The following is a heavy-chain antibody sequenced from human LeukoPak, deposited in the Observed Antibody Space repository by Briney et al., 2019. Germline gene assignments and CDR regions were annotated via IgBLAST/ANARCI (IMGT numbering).Heavy chain of an antibody. CDR3: ARGRGLGVASPYFDY. Sequence: GGSLRLSCVVSGFSVSNNYIIWVRQAPGNGLERVSVIYGDGRTSHSASVRGRFTISRDNSKNIVSLQMNNLRAEDTAVYYCARGRGLGVASPYFDYWGQGTLVTVSS. CDR2: IYGDGRT. D-gene: IGHD3-3*01. J-gene: IGHJ4*02. CDR1: GFSVSNNY. V-gene: IGHV3-53*01.